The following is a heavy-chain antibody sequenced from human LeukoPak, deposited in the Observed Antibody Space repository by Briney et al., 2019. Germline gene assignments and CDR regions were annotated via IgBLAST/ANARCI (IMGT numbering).Heavy chain of an antibody. CDR1: GFTFSDYA. V-gene: IGHV3-23*01. CDR2: ISGSASTT. J-gene: IGHJ4*02. Sequence: PGGSLRLSCAASGFTFSDYAMSWVRQAPGKGLEWVSGISGSASTTSYADSVKGRFTISRDNSKNTLYLQMNSLRAEDTAVYYCARRVGATGFDYWGQETLVTASS. D-gene: IGHD1-26*01. CDR3: ARRVGATGFDY.